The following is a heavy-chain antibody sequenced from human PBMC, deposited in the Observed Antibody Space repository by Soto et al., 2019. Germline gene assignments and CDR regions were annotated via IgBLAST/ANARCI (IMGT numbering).Heavy chain of an antibody. J-gene: IGHJ6*02. Sequence: QVQLVQSGAEVKKPGASVKVSCKASGYTFTSYGISWVRQAPGQGLEWMGWISAYNGTTNYAQKLQGRVTMTTETSTSTAYMELRSLRSADTAVYYCARGGGFLEWRWYYYYGMDVWGQGTTVTVSS. CDR2: ISAYNGTT. V-gene: IGHV1-18*01. CDR1: GYTFTSYG. D-gene: IGHD3-3*01. CDR3: ARGGGFLEWRWYYYYGMDV.